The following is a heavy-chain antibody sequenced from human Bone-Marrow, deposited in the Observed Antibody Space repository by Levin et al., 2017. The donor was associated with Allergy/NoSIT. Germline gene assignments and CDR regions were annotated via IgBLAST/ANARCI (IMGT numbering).Heavy chain of an antibody. CDR2: INPTDAST. CDR1: GYTFTSHY. J-gene: IGHJ6*02. Sequence: GGSLRLSCKPSGYTFTSHYIHWVRQAPGQGLEWLGVINPTDASTTYSEKFQDRLSLTRDTPTSTVYMELSRLRSDDTAVYYCARAAKDFGDYRYGMDVWGRGTTVTVSS. D-gene: IGHD4-17*01. CDR3: ARAAKDFGDYRYGMDV. V-gene: IGHV1-46*01.